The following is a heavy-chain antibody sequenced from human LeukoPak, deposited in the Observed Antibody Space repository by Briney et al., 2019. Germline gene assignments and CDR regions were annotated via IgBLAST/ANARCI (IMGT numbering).Heavy chain of an antibody. CDR1: GFTLSRYG. CDR2: ISYDGSKK. V-gene: IGHV3-30*18. Sequence: GGSLRLSCAASGFTLSRYGMHWVRQAPGKGLEWVAIISYDGSKKYYADSVKGRFTISRDNSKNTLYLQMSSLRAEDTAVYYCAKDLRSNYYYDNSGYPLPEAFDIWGQGTMVTVSS. D-gene: IGHD3-22*01. J-gene: IGHJ3*02. CDR3: AKDLRSNYYYDNSGYPLPEAFDI.